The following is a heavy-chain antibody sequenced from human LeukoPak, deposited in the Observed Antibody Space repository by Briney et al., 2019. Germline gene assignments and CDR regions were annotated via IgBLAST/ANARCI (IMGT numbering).Heavy chain of an antibody. Sequence: GGSLRLSCAASGFTFSSYWMHWVRQAPGKGLVWVSRINSDGSSTSYADSVKGRFTISRDNSKNTLDLHMTSLTADDTAVYYCANMQLVKGVFEIWGQGTRVTVSS. CDR2: INSDGSST. J-gene: IGHJ3*02. V-gene: IGHV3-74*01. CDR1: GFTFSSYW. CDR3: ANMQLVKGVFEI. D-gene: IGHD6-13*01.